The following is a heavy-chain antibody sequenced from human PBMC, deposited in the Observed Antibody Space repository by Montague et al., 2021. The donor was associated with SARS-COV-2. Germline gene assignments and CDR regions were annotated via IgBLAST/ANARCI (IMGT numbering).Heavy chain of an antibody. Sequence: SETLSLTCTVSGGSISSSSYYWGWIRQPPGKGLEWIGSIYYSGSTYYNPSLKSRVTISVDTSKNQFSLKLSSVTAADTAVYYCARDQGYNWSYYYYYSMDVWGQGTTVTVSS. V-gene: IGHV4-39*07. CDR1: GGSISSSSYY. CDR3: ARDQGYNWSYYYYYSMDV. CDR2: IYYSGST. J-gene: IGHJ6*02. D-gene: IGHD1-20*01.